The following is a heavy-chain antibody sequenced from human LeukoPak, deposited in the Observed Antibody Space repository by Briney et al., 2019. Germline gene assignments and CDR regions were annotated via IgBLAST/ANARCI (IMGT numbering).Heavy chain of an antibody. D-gene: IGHD6-19*01. Sequence: ASVKVSCKASGYTFTSYDINWVRQATGQGLEWMGWMNPNSGNTGYAQKFQGRVTMTRNTSISTAYMELSSLRSEDTAVYYCARVRQWLANYYYYGMDVWGQGTTVTVSS. V-gene: IGHV1-8*01. CDR1: GYTFTSYD. CDR2: MNPNSGNT. J-gene: IGHJ6*02. CDR3: ARVRQWLANYYYYGMDV.